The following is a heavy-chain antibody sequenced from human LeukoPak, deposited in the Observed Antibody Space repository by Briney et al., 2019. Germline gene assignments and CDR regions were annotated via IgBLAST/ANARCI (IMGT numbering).Heavy chain of an antibody. V-gene: IGHV5-51*01. D-gene: IGHD6-6*01. CDR3: ARPQSIDINWFDP. J-gene: IGHJ5*02. Sequence: GESLKISCKGSGSSFTSYWIGWVRQMPGKGLEWMGIIYPGDSDTRYSPSFQGQVSISADKSISTAYQQCSSLKASDTAMYYCARPQSIDINWFDPWGQGTLATVSS. CDR2: IYPGDSDT. CDR1: GSSFTSYW.